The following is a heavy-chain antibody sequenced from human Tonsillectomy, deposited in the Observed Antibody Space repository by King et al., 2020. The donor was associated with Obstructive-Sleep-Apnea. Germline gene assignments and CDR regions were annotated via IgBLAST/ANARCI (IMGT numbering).Heavy chain of an antibody. D-gene: IGHD6-13*01. V-gene: IGHV4-59*01. CDR1: GASINSYY. CDR2: IYYSGIS. J-gene: IGHJ4*02. CDR3: ARGYSSRADY. Sequence: VQLQESGPGLVKPSETLSLTCTVSGASINSYYWSWIRQPPGKGLEWIGYIYYSGISNDNPSLKNRVTISVDTSKNQFSLKMNSVTAADTAVYYCARGYSSRADYWGQGTLVTVSS.